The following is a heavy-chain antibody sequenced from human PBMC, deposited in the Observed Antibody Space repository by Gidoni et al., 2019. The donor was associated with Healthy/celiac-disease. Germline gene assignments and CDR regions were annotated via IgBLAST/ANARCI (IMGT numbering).Heavy chain of an antibody. J-gene: IGHJ6*03. CDR3: ARGRFYYGSGSYYKSFSYYMDV. V-gene: IGHV4-34*01. Sequence: QVQLQQWGAGLLTPSETLSLTCAVYGGSFSGYYWSWIRQPPGKGLEWIGEINHSGSTNYNPSLKIRVTLSVDTSKNQFSLKLSSVTAADTAVYYCARGRFYYGSGSYYKSFSYYMDVWGKGTTVTVSS. CDR1: GGSFSGYY. CDR2: INHSGST. D-gene: IGHD3-10*01.